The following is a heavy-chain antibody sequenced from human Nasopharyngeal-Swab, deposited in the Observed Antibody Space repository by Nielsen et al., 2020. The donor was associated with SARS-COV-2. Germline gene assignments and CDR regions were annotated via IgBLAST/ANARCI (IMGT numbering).Heavy chain of an antibody. J-gene: IGHJ4*02. CDR3: VRGDSSGWAFDY. D-gene: IGHD6-19*01. CDR2: IYYSGST. Sequence: WIRQPPGKGLEWIGYIYYSGSTNYNPSLKSRVTISVDTSKNQFSLKLSSVTAADTAVYYCVRGDSSGWAFDYWGQGTLVTVSS. V-gene: IGHV4-59*08.